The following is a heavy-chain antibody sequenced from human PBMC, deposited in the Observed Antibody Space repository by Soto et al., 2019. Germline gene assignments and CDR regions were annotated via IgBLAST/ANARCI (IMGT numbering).Heavy chain of an antibody. CDR2: ISWKSGNI. CDR1: GFSFDGYA. D-gene: IGHD6-6*01. Sequence: VQLVESGGGLVQPGRSLRLSCAASGFSFDGYAMNWVRQPPGKGLEWVSGISWKSGNIDYADSVKGRFTISRDNAKNSLYLQMNSLRAEDTALYYCVKASTYSSSQGWFDPWGQGTMVTVSS. V-gene: IGHV3-9*01. CDR3: VKASTYSSSQGWFDP. J-gene: IGHJ5*02.